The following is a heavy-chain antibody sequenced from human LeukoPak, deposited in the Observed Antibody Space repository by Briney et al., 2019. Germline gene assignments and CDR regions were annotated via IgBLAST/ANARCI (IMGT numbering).Heavy chain of an antibody. CDR2: IYYSGST. CDR3: ARRYGRDLKTTVTTLYFDY. D-gene: IGHD4-17*01. CDR1: GGSISSSSYY. Sequence: SETLSLTCTVSGGSISSSSYYWGWIRQPPGKGLEWIGSIYYSGSTYYNPSLKSRVTISVDTSKNQFSLKLSSVTAADTAVYYCARRYGRDLKTTVTTLYFDYWGQGTLVTVSS. V-gene: IGHV4-39*01. J-gene: IGHJ4*02.